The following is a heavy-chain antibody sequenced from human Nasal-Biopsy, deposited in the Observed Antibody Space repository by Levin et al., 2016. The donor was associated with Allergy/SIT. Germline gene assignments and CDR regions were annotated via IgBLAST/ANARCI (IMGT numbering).Heavy chain of an antibody. CDR3: ARGKPWEWDLQNGMDV. CDR2: ISSSSSHI. D-gene: IGHD1-26*01. V-gene: IGHV3-21*06. CDR1: AFTITSHN. J-gene: IGHJ6*01. Sequence: GESLKISCVASAFTITSHNMNWVRQAPGKGLEWVSSISSSSSHIYYAESVKGRFTISRDNAKNSVFLQMNSLRAEDSAVYYCARGKPWEWDLQNGMDVWGQGTTVTVSS.